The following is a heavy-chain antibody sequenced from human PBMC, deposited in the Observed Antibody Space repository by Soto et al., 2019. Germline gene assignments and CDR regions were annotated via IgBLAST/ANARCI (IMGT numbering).Heavy chain of an antibody. CDR1: GYTFTGYY. D-gene: IGHD3-10*01. J-gene: IGHJ4*02. CDR3: ARASAAQGSYFDY. CDR2: INPKSGGT. Sequence: GASVKVSCKASGYTFTGYYMHWVRQAPGQGLEWMGWINPKSGGTNYAQKFQGWVTMTRDTSISTAYMELSRLRSDDTAVYYYARASAAQGSYFDYWGQGTPVTVSS. V-gene: IGHV1-2*04.